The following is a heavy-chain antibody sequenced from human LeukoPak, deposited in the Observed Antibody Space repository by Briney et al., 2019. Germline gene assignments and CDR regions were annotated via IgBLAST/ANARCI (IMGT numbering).Heavy chain of an antibody. Sequence: ASVKVSCKASGYTFTGYYMHWVRQAPGQGLEWMGWINPNSGGTNYAQKFQGRVTMTRDTSISTAYMELSRLRSDDTAVYYCARGEYYDFWSGPPGYFDYWGQGTLVTVSS. V-gene: IGHV1-2*02. CDR1: GYTFTGYY. D-gene: IGHD3-3*01. CDR3: ARGEYYDFWSGPPGYFDY. CDR2: INPNSGGT. J-gene: IGHJ4*02.